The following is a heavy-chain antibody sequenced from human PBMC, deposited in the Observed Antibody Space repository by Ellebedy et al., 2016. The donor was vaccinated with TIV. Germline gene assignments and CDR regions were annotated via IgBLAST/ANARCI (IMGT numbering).Heavy chain of an antibody. CDR3: ARGDFDYFDY. J-gene: IGHJ4*02. CDR1: GYTFTSYD. CDR2: MNPNSGNT. V-gene: IGHV1-8*01. Sequence: ASVKVSXXASGYTFTSYDINWVRQATEQGLEWMGWMNPNSGNTGYAQKFQGRVTMTRNTSISTAYMELSSLRSEDTAVYYCARGDFDYFDYWGQGTLVTVSS. D-gene: IGHD2-21*02.